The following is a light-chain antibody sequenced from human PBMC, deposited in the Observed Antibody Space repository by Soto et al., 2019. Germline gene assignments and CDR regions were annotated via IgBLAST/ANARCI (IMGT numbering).Light chain of an antibody. V-gene: IGLV2-14*01. Sequence: QSALTQPASVSGSPGQSIAISCTGTSSDVGAYNYVSWYQQHPGKVPKLVIYDVTNRPSGVSDRFSSSKSGNTASLTISGLQAEDEADYYCSSYTSNTTPYVFGTGTKVTVL. CDR1: SSDVGAYNY. J-gene: IGLJ1*01. CDR3: SSYTSNTTPYV. CDR2: DVT.